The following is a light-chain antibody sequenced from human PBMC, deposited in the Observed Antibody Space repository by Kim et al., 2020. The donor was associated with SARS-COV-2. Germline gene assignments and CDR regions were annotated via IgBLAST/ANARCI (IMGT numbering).Light chain of an antibody. CDR3: GSWDDSLNGPV. CDR1: SSNIGSNY. CDR2: TDN. V-gene: IGLV1-47*01. Sequence: GQWVTISCSGSSSNIGSNYVYWYQQLPGTAPKVLIHTDNRRPSGVPDRFSGSKSVTSASLAISGLRSEDEADYYCGSWDDSLNGPVFGGGTKLTVL. J-gene: IGLJ3*02.